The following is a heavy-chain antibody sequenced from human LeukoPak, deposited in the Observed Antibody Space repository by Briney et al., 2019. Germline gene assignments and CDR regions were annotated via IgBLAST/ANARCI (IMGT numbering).Heavy chain of an antibody. Sequence: APVKVSCKASGYTFTGYYMHWVRQAPGQGLEWMGRINPNSGGTNYAQKFQGRVTMTRDTSISTAYMELSRLRSDDTAVYYCARGGDYYDSSGYADWYFDLWGRGTLVTVSS. CDR3: ARGGDYYDSSGYADWYFDL. D-gene: IGHD3-22*01. J-gene: IGHJ2*01. CDR1: GYTFTGYY. V-gene: IGHV1-2*06. CDR2: INPNSGGT.